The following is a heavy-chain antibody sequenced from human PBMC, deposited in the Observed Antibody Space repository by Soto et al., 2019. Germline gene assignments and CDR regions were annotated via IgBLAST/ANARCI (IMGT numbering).Heavy chain of an antibody. D-gene: IGHD6-13*01. CDR2: IFYSGST. V-gene: IGHV4-39*01. J-gene: IGHJ5*02. CDR3: ARLRQQLVSNLNWFDP. CDR1: GGSITRSGYY. Sequence: SETLSLTCTVSGGSITRSGYYWGWIRQPPGKGLEWIGSIFYSGSTHHNPSLKSRVTISVDTSKNQFSLKLSSVTAADTAIYYCARLRQQLVSNLNWFDPWGPGTLVTVSS.